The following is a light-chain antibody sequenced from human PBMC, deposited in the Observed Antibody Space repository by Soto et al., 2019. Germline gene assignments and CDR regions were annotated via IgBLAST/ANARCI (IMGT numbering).Light chain of an antibody. Sequence: EIVLTRSPATLSLSPGERATRSCRASQSVSSNLAWYQQKLGQAPRLLIYDASNRATGVPARFSGSGSGTDFTLTISSLEPEDFAVYYCQQRSNWPLTFGQGTRLEIK. CDR3: QQRSNWPLT. V-gene: IGKV3-11*01. CDR2: DAS. CDR1: QSVSSN. J-gene: IGKJ5*01.